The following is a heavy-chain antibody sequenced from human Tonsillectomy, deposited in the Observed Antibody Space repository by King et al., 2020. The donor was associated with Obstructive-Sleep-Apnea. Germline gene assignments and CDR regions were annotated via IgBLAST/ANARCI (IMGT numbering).Heavy chain of an antibody. V-gene: IGHV3-7*01. CDR2: IKQDGSEK. Sequence: VQLVESGGDLVQPGGSLRLSCAASGFTFSSYWMSWVRQAPGKGLEGVANIKQDGSEKYYVDSVKGRFTISRDNAKNSLYLQMNSLRAEDTAVYYCASSRVDTTLVLDYWGQGTLVIVSS. J-gene: IGHJ4*02. D-gene: IGHD5-18*01. CDR1: GFTFSSYW. CDR3: ASSRVDTTLVLDY.